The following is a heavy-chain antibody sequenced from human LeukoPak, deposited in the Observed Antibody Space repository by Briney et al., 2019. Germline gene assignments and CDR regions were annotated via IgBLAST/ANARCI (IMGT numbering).Heavy chain of an antibody. CDR1: GGSVSDYY. CDR3: ARGRDYDSTTYWGDYYMDV. CDR2: LYYSGSTYT. D-gene: IGHD2/OR15-2a*01. J-gene: IGHJ6*03. Sequence: SETLSLTCTISGGSVSDYYWSWIRQPPGRGLEWIGYLYYSGSTYTNYNPSLTSRATISVDTSKNQFSLKLSSVTAADTAMYYCARGRDYDSTTYWGDYYMDVWGKGTTVTVSS. V-gene: IGHV4-59*02.